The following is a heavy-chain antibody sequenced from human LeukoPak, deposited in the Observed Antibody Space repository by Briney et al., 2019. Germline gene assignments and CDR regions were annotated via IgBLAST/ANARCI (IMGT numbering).Heavy chain of an antibody. D-gene: IGHD3-10*01. CDR1: GFTFSSYA. J-gene: IGHJ4*02. CDR2: ISYDGSNK. CDR3: AKGEAVVRGVIMGSYFDY. Sequence: LRLSCAASGFTFSSYAMHWVRQAPGKGLEWVAVISYDGSNKYYADSVKGRFTISRDNSKNTLYLQMNSLRAEDTAVYYCAKGEAVVRGVIMGSYFDYWGQGTLVTVSS. V-gene: IGHV3-30-3*01.